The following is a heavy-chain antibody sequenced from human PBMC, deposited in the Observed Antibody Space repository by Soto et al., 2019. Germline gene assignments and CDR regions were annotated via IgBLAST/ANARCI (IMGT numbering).Heavy chain of an antibody. J-gene: IGHJ4*02. CDR2: INPGDSDT. V-gene: IGHV5-51*01. Sequence: PXGSLKISCKGSGYAFTTYWIGWVRQMPGKGLEWMGIINPGDSDTRYSPSFQGQVTISADKSISTAYLQWRSLKASDTAMYYCARRQFWSAYYPFDYWGQGTLVTGSS. D-gene: IGHD3-3*01. CDR1: GYAFTTYW. CDR3: ARRQFWSAYYPFDY.